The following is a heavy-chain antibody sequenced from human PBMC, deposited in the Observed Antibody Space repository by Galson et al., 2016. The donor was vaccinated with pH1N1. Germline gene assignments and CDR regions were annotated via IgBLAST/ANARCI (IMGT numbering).Heavy chain of an antibody. V-gene: IGHV1-69*06. D-gene: IGHD3-16*01. Sequence: SVKVSCKASGVIFISFGISWVQQAPGQGLEWMGGIIPMFGTTKYSRKFQGRVTITADKSTSTGYMELNSLKYEDTAVYYRARVPQIYHYDYMDVWGTGTTVTVSS. J-gene: IGHJ6*04. CDR2: IIPMFGTT. CDR3: ARVPQIYHYDYMDV. CDR1: GVIFISFG.